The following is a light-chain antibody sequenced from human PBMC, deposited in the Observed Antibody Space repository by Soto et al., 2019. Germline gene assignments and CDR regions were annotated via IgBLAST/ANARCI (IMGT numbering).Light chain of an antibody. CDR1: QSISSY. CDR2: AAS. V-gene: IGKV1-39*01. J-gene: IGKJ1*01. CDR3: QQSYSTPLK. Sequence: DIQMTQSPSSLSASVGDRVTITCRASQSISSYLNWYQQKPGKAPKLLIYAASSLQSGVPSRFSGSGSGTDFTLTISSLQPEDFATYYCQQSYSTPLKFGQGTKVDNK.